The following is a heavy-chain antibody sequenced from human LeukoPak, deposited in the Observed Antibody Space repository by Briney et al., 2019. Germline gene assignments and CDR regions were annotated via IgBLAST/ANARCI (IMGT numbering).Heavy chain of an antibody. J-gene: IGHJ4*02. CDR2: VYYTGTT. CDR3: AKEIWPTVTTPGHTHFDY. CDR1: GGSISSYY. D-gene: IGHD4-17*01. Sequence: SETLSLTCTVSGGSISSYYWSWIRQPPGKGLEWIGGVYYTGTTYSNPSLKSRVTISVDTSKNQFSLRLSSVTAADTAVYYCAKEIWPTVTTPGHTHFDYWGQGTLVTVSS. V-gene: IGHV4-59*05.